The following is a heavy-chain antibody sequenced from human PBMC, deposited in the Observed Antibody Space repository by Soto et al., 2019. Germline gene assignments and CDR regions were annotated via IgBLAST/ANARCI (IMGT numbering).Heavy chain of an antibody. CDR2: INHSGST. J-gene: IGHJ6*02. CDR1: GVSFSGYY. CDR3: ARDRAIFGVVVHYYYYGMDV. Sequence: SETLSLTCAVYGVSFSGYYWSWIRQPPGKGLERIGEINHSGSTNYNPSLKSRVTISVDTSKIQFSLKLSSVTAADTAVYYCARDRAIFGVVVHYYYYGMDVWGQGTTVTVAS. D-gene: IGHD3-3*01. V-gene: IGHV4-34*01.